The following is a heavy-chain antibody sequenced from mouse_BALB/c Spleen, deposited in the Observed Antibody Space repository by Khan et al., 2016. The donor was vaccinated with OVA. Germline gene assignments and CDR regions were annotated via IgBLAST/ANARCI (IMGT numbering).Heavy chain of an antibody. J-gene: IGHJ3*01. D-gene: IGHD2-3*01. V-gene: IGHV1-69*02. CDR2: IYPSDSYT. CDR3: TREGVDGSSLAY. Sequence: QVQLQQPGTELVRPGASVKLSCKASGYTFTNYWINWVKQRPGQGLEWIGNIYPSDSYTNYNQKFKDMATLTVDKSSSTAYMQLSSRASEDSAVYDCTREGVDGSSLAYWGQGTLVTVSA. CDR1: GYTFTNYW.